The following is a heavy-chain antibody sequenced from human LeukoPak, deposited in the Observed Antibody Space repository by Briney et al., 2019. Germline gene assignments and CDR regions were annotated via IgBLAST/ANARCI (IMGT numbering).Heavy chain of an antibody. CDR1: GFTFSSYS. CDR2: ISSSSSYI. J-gene: IGHJ3*02. CDR3: ARDVEPDAFDI. Sequence: KSGGSLRLSCAASGFTFSSYSMNWVRQAPGKGLEWVSSISSSSSYIYYADSVKGRFTISRDNAKNSLYLQMNSLIAEDTAVYYCARDVEPDAFDIWGQGTMVTVSS. V-gene: IGHV3-21*01. D-gene: IGHD1-14*01.